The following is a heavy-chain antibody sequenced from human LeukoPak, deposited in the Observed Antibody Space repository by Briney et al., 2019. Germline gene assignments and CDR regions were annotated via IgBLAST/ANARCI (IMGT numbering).Heavy chain of an antibody. D-gene: IGHD6-19*01. V-gene: IGHV4-34*01. CDR1: GGSISSYY. CDR3: ARGRDSSGWYADFDY. Sequence: SETLSLTCTVSGGSISSYYWSWIRQPPGKGLEWIGEINHSGSTNYNPSLKSRVTISVDTSKNQFSLKLSSVTAADTAVYYCARGRDSSGWYADFDYWGQGTLVTVSS. CDR2: INHSGST. J-gene: IGHJ4*02.